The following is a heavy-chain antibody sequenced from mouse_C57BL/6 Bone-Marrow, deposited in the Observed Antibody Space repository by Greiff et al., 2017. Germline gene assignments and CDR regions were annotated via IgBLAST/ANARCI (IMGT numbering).Heavy chain of an antibody. J-gene: IGHJ3*01. CDR1: GYTFTDYN. Sequence: EVKLVESGPELVKPGASVKIPCKASGYTFTDYNMDWVKQSHGKSLEWIGDINPNNGGTIYNQKFKGKATLTVDKSSSTAYMELRSLTSEDTAVYYCARWDPWFAYWGQGTLVTVSA. D-gene: IGHD4-1*01. CDR2: INPNNGGT. CDR3: ARWDPWFAY. V-gene: IGHV1-18*01.